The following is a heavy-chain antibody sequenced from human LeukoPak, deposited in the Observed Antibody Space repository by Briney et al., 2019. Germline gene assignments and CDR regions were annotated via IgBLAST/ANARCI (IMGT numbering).Heavy chain of an antibody. V-gene: IGHV5-51*01. CDR3: ARQGRYCSSTSCYEVGWFDP. CDR1: GYSFTSYW. J-gene: IGHJ5*02. CDR2: IYPGDSDT. Sequence: GESLQISCKGSGYSFTSYWIGWVRQMPGKGLEWMGIIYPGDSDTRYSPSFQGQVTVSADKSISTAYLQWSSLKASDTAMYYCARQGRYCSSTSCYEVGWFDPWGQGTLVTVSS. D-gene: IGHD2-2*01.